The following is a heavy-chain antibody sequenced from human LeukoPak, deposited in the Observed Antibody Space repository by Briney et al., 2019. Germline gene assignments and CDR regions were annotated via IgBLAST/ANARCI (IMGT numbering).Heavy chain of an antibody. V-gene: IGHV3-48*01. J-gene: IGHJ3*02. CDR2: ISPSGSNI. D-gene: IGHD6-19*01. Sequence: GGSLRLSCGASGFTFKISAMAWVRQAPGKGLEWLSYISPSGSNIFYADSVKGRFTISRDNAKNSVYLQMDSLRAEDTALYYCASRRSGWPNDAFDIWGQGTMVTVSS. CDR3: ASRRSGWPNDAFDI. CDR1: GFTFKISA.